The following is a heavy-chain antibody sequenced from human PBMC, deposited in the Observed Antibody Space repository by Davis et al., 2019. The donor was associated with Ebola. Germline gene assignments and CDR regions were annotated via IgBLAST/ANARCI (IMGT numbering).Heavy chain of an antibody. CDR3: AKGPTRSGYY. V-gene: IGHV3-7*03. D-gene: IGHD6-19*01. Sequence: GGSLRLSCAASGFTFSSYEMNWVRQAPGKGLEWVANIKQDGSEKYYVDSVKGRFTISRDNAKNSLYLQMNSLRAEDTAIYYCAKGPTRSGYYWGQGTLVTVSS. J-gene: IGHJ4*02. CDR2: IKQDGSEK. CDR1: GFTFSSYE.